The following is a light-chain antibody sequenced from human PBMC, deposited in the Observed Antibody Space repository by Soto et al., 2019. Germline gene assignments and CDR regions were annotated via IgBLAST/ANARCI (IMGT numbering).Light chain of an antibody. V-gene: IGLV2-14*01. J-gene: IGLJ1*01. CDR1: SSDVCGYDY. CDR2: DVS. Sequence: QSVLTQPASVSGSPGQSIAISCTGTSSDVCGYDYVSWYQQHPGKAPKLMIYDVSNRPSGVSNRFSGSKSDNTATLTISGLQAEDEADYYCSSYTSSSTYGFGTGTKVTVL. CDR3: SSYTSSSTYG.